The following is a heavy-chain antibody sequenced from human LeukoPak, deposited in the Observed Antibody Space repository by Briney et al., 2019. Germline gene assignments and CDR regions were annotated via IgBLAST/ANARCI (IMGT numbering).Heavy chain of an antibody. V-gene: IGHV3-48*04. CDR3: ARTAAGTVDY. CDR2: IKSSGSPI. J-gene: IGHJ4*02. D-gene: IGHD6-13*01. CDR1: GSTFSTYS. Sequence: PGGSLRLSCVASGSTFSTYSMNWVRQAPGKGLEWVAYIKSSGSPIYYADSVKGRFTISRDNAKNSLYLQMNSLRAEDTAVYYCARTAAGTVDYWGQGTLVTVSS.